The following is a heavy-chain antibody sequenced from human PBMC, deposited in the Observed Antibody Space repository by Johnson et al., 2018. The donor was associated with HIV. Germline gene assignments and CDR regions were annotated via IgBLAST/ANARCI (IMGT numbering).Heavy chain of an antibody. CDR3: AKDGSGTYPNAFDI. CDR2: VTGSDSSS. Sequence: VQLVESGGGVVQPGRSLRLSCAASGFTFSSYAMSWVRQAPGKGLQWVSTVTGSDSSSYYADSVKGRFAISRDDSKNTLFLQMNSLRAEDTAIYYCAKDGSGTYPNAFDIWGQGTMVTVSS. CDR1: GFTFSSYA. D-gene: IGHD1-26*01. J-gene: IGHJ3*02. V-gene: IGHV3-23*04.